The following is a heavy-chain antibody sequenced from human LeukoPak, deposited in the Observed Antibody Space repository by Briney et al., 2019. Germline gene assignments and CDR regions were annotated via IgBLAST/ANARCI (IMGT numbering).Heavy chain of an antibody. V-gene: IGHV3-53*01. D-gene: IGHD1-1*01. CDR1: GFTVSSNY. J-gene: IGHJ5*02. CDR3: AAAWKEGWLDP. Sequence: GGSLRLSCAASGFTVSSNYMSWVRQAPGKGLEWVSVIYSGGSTYYADSVKGRFTISRDTSKNTLFLRMNSLRVEDTAVYYCAAAWKEGWLDPWGQGTLVTVSS. CDR2: IYSGGST.